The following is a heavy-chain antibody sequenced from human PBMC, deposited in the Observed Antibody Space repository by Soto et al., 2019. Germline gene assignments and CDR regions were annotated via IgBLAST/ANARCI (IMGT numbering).Heavy chain of an antibody. CDR1: GFIFSTYG. J-gene: IGHJ5*02. V-gene: IGHV3-30*18. CDR3: AKDGRPYTLNFDNWFDP. D-gene: IGHD3-16*01. Sequence: QVQLVESGGGVVQPGRSLRLSCAASGFIFSTYGIHWVRQAPGKGLEWVAVISYDGSGKYYADSVKGRFTIYRDNSKNTLNLQMSSRRVEDTAIYYCAKDGRPYTLNFDNWFDPWGQGTLVTVSS. CDR2: ISYDGSGK.